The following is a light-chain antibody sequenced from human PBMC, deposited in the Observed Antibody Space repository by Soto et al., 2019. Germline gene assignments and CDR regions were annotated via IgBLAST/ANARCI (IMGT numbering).Light chain of an antibody. CDR1: SSDVGGYNF. Sequence: QSALTQPPSASGSPGQSVTISCTGTSSDVGGYNFVSWYQQHPGKAPKLPIYEVTKRPSGVPDRFSGSKSGNTASLTVSGLQADDEADYYCASNAGDYTFVFGTATKLTVL. CDR3: ASNAGDYTFV. CDR2: EVT. J-gene: IGLJ1*01. V-gene: IGLV2-8*01.